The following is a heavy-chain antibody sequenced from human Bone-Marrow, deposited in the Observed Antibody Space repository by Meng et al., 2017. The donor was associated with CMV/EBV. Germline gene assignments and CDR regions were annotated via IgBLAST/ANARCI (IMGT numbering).Heavy chain of an antibody. Sequence: LSLTFAASGFTFDDYSMSWVRQAPGKGLEWVSGINWNGGSTGYADSVKGRFTISRDNAKNSLYLQMNSLRAEDTALYYCAKDMMATIPGGWFDPWGQGTLVTVSS. CDR3: AKDMMATIPGGWFDP. D-gene: IGHD5-24*01. CDR2: INWNGGST. CDR1: GFTFDDYS. J-gene: IGHJ5*02. V-gene: IGHV3-20*03.